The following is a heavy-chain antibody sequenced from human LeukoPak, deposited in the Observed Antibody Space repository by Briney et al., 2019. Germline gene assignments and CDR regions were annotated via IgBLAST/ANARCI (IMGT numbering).Heavy chain of an antibody. CDR2: IYHSGST. CDR1: GGSISSYY. CDR3: ARDETYSSDWQSNHYYYYMDV. Sequence: PSETLSLTCTVSGGSISSYYWSWIRQPPGKGLEWIGSIYHSGSTNFNPSLKSRVNISVDTSKNQFSLKGNSVTAADTAVYFCARDETYSSDWQSNHYYYYMDVWGKGTTVTVSS. D-gene: IGHD6-19*01. V-gene: IGHV4-59*12. J-gene: IGHJ6*03.